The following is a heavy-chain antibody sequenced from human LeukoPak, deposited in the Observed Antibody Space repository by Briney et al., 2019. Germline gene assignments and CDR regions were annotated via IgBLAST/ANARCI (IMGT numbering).Heavy chain of an antibody. CDR2: INPTGTTT. Sequence: ASVKVSCKASGYTFINHWMHWVRQAPGQGLEWVGLINPTGTTTLYAQKFQGRITLTRDMSATTDYMELSSLTSEDTAVYYCARVSPNTVTTLQYFDYWGQGTLVTVSS. J-gene: IGHJ4*02. D-gene: IGHD4-17*01. CDR1: GYTFINHW. V-gene: IGHV1-46*01. CDR3: ARVSPNTVTTLQYFDY.